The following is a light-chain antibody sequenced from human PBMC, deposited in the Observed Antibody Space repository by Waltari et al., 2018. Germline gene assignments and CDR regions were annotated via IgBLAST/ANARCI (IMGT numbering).Light chain of an antibody. CDR2: NGN. Sequence: QTVVTQEPSLSVSPGGTVTLTCALSSGSLSSTSYATWYRQPPGQAPRTLVYNGNSRAFGVPDRVSGSVLGNKAALTITGAQAEDESDYFCSVYMGSGIWVFGGGTKLTVL. CDR1: SGSLSSTSY. J-gene: IGLJ3*02. CDR3: SVYMGSGIWV. V-gene: IGLV8-61*01.